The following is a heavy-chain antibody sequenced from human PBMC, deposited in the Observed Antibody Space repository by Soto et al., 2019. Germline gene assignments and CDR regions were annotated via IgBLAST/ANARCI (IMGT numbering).Heavy chain of an antibody. V-gene: IGHV4-34*01. D-gene: IGHD2-2*01. Sequence: LSLTCAVYGGSFSGYYWSWIRQPPGKGLEWIGEINHSGSTNYNPSLKSRVTISVDTSKNQFSLKLSSVTAADTAVYYCAGRSEVVPAEYYGMDVWGQGTTVTVSS. CDR1: GGSFSGYY. J-gene: IGHJ6*02. CDR3: AGRSEVVPAEYYGMDV. CDR2: INHSGST.